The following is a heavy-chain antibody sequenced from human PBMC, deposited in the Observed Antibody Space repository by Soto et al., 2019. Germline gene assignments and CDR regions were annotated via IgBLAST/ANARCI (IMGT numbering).Heavy chain of an antibody. Sequence: EVQLVESGGDLVQPGGSLRLSCAASGFPFSGYWMHWVRQAPGKGLVWVSRINGDGYSISYADSVKGRFTISRDNAKKTLYLQMNSLGAEDTAVYYCGKGGASGVPPAYWGQGTLVTVSS. J-gene: IGHJ1*01. CDR2: INGDGYSI. CDR3: GKGGASGVPPAY. V-gene: IGHV3-74*01. D-gene: IGHD3-16*01. CDR1: GFPFSGYW.